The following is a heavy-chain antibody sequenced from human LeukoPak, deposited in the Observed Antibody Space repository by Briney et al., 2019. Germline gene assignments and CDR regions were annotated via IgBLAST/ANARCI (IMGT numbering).Heavy chain of an antibody. CDR1: GFTLSNHW. D-gene: IGHD3-10*01. Sequence: GGSLRLSCAASGFTLSNHWMTWVRQVPGRGPEWVANVNRDGSETYYLDSVKGRFTISKDNAKNSLYLQMNSLRAEDTAVYYCARDTSYFMVRGVVDYWGQGTLVTVSS. J-gene: IGHJ4*02. V-gene: IGHV3-7*01. CDR2: VNRDGSET. CDR3: ARDTSYFMVRGVVDY.